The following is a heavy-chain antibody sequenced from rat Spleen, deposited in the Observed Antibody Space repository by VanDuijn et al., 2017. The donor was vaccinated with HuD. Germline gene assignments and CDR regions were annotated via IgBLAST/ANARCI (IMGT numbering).Heavy chain of an antibody. CDR1: GFTFSDYN. CDR2: ITYDGSST. Sequence: EVQLVESGGGLVQPGRSLRLSCAASGFTFSDYNMAWVRQAPRKGLEWVAIITYDGSSTYYRDSVKGRFTISRDNAESTLYLQMNSLRSEDTATYYCTREDYWGQGVMVTVSS. V-gene: IGHV5-7*01. J-gene: IGHJ2*01. CDR3: TREDY.